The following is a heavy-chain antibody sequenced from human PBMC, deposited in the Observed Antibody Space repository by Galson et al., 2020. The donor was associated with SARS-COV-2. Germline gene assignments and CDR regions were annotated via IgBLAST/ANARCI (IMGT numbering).Heavy chain of an antibody. D-gene: IGHD3-22*01. CDR2: IYTSGST. J-gene: IGHJ4*02. V-gene: IGHV4-4*07. CDR1: GGSISSYY. CDR3: AREGYYARSGYYGY. Sequence: ETSETLSLTCTVSGGSISSYYWSWIRQRAGNGLEWIGRIYTSGSTNYNPSLKSRVTMSVDTSKNQFSLKLSSVTAADTAVYYCAREGYYARSGYYGYWGQGTLVTVSS.